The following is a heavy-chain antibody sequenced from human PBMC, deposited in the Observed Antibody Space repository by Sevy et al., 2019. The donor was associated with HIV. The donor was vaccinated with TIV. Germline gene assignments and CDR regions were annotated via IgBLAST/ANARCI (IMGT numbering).Heavy chain of an antibody. J-gene: IGHJ4*02. CDR2: IQYDGNDK. V-gene: IGHV3-30*02. CDR1: RFIFNDYG. D-gene: IGHD6-13*01. Sequence: LSLTCAASRFIFNDYGMHWVRQAPGKGLEWVAFIQYDGNDKYYADSMRGRFTISRDNSKNMLFLQMNSLRSEDTAMYYCAKNTAAAGAGGFDYWGQGTLVTVSS. CDR3: AKNTAAAGAGGFDY.